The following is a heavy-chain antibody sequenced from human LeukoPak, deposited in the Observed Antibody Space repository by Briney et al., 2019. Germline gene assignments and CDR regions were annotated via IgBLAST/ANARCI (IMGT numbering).Heavy chain of an antibody. D-gene: IGHD1-26*01. V-gene: IGHV1-8*03. CDR1: GYTFTSYD. CDR2: MNPNSGNT. J-gene: IGHJ6*03. Sequence: GASVKVSCKASGYTFTSYDINWVRQATGQGLEWMGWMNPNSGNTGYAQKFQGRVTITRNTSISTAYMELSSLRSEDTAVYYCARTPGRGATGYYYYYYMDVWGKGTTVTVSS. CDR3: ARTPGRGATGYYYYYYMDV.